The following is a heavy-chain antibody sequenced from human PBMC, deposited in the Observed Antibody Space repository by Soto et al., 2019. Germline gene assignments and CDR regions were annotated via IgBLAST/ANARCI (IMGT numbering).Heavy chain of an antibody. V-gene: IGHV6-1*01. D-gene: IGHD6-19*01. CDR3: ARGLAVAGTYYYYCGMDV. J-gene: IGHJ6*02. Sequence: SQTLSLTCAISGDSVSSNSAAWNWIRQSPSRGLEWLGRTYYRSKWYNDYAVSVKSRITINPDTSKNQFSLQLNSVTPEDTAVYYCARGLAVAGTYYYYCGMDVWGQGTTVTVSS. CDR1: GDSVSSNSAA. CDR2: TYYRSKWYN.